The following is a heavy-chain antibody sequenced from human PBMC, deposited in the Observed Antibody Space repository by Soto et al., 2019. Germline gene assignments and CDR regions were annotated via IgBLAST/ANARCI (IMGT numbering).Heavy chain of an antibody. Sequence: PGGSLRLSCAASGFTFSSYAMSWVRQAPGKGLEWVSAISGSGGSTYCADSVKGRFTISRDNSKNTLYLQMNSLRVEVTAVYYCAKVPLWFGELILLVDYWGQGTLVTVSS. D-gene: IGHD3-10*01. CDR3: AKVPLWFGELILLVDY. CDR2: ISGSGGST. V-gene: IGHV3-23*01. CDR1: GFTFSSYA. J-gene: IGHJ4*02.